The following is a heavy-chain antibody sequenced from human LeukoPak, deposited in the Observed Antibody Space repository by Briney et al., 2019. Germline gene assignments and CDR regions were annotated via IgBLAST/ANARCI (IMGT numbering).Heavy chain of an antibody. J-gene: IGHJ6*03. CDR1: GFTFSNNP. V-gene: IGHV3-23*01. Sequence: HPGGSLRLSCVGSGFTFSNNPLSWVRQAPGKGLEWVSAISGSGGNTYYADSVRGRFTISRDNSKNTLFLQMNTLRADDTAVYYCARANYDILTGYHLPYYYYYMDVWGKGTTVTVSS. D-gene: IGHD3-9*01. CDR3: ARANYDILTGYHLPYYYYYMDV. CDR2: ISGSGGNT.